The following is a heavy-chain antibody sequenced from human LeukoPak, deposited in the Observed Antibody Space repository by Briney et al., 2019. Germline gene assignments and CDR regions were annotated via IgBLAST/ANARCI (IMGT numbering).Heavy chain of an antibody. CDR2: IYGDDET. Sequence: AGGSLRLSCAASGFTITTNYMNWVRQAPGKGLEWVSVIYGDDETNYADSVKGRFTISRDNSKNTLYLQMNSLRADDTAVYYCARAPIVQLWFSGAFDIWGQGTMVTVSS. J-gene: IGHJ3*02. V-gene: IGHV3-53*01. CDR1: GFTITTNY. D-gene: IGHD5-18*01. CDR3: ARAPIVQLWFSGAFDI.